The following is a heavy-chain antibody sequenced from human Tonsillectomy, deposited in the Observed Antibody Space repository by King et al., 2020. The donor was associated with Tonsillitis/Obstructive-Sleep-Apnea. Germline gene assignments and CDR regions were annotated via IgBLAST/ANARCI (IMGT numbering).Heavy chain of an antibody. CDR2: ISFDGGNE. J-gene: IGHJ4*02. V-gene: IGHV3-30*01. CDR1: GFTSSSYS. D-gene: IGHD6-19*01. Sequence: VQLVESGGGVVQPGRSLRLSCAASGFTSSSYSMHWFRQAPGKGLEWEALISFDGGNEYYADSVKGRFTISRDNSKNTLYLQMNILGPEDTAVYYCARDRSGWPPEYFDYWGQGTLVTVSS. CDR3: ARDRSGWPPEYFDY.